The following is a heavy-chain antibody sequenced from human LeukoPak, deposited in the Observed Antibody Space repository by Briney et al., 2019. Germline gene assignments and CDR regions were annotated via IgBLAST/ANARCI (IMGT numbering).Heavy chain of an antibody. Sequence: SETLSLTCTASGCSISSNNYYWGWIRQPPGKGLEWIVSIYYSGSTYKNPSLKSRVTICVDTTKNQFSQKLTPVTAADTAVYYCASSPSGYWWNFDCWGQGTLVTVSS. D-gene: IGHD3-22*01. V-gene: IGHV4-39*01. CDR2: IYYSGST. CDR1: GCSISSNNYY. J-gene: IGHJ4*02. CDR3: ASSPSGYWWNFDC.